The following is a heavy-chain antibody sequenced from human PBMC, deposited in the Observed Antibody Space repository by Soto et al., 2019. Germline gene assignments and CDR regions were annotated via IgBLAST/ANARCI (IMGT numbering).Heavy chain of an antibody. D-gene: IGHD2-2*01. CDR3: AKARCSTTNCYVPDY. V-gene: IGHV3-23*01. J-gene: IGHJ4*02. CDR2: IGGGGSSP. Sequence: GGSLRLSCAASGFPFSTYTMSWVRQAPGKGLEWVSVIGGGGSSPSYVDSVQGRFTISRDNYKNTLFLQMNSLRAEDTAMYYCAKARCSTTNCYVPDYWGQGTLVTVSS. CDR1: GFPFSTYT.